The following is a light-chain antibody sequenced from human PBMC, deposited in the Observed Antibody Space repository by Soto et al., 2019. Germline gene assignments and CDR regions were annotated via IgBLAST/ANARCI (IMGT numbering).Light chain of an antibody. Sequence: IHMTQSPSSLSASVGDRITVTCRASQRITTYVNWYQLKPGEAPKLLISTSGTLQRGVPSRFSGSGSGTDFSLTITLLQPADFATYFCQQTYSTPYTFGQGTKLQIK. CDR1: QRITTY. CDR2: TSG. J-gene: IGKJ2*01. CDR3: QQTYSTPYT. V-gene: IGKV1-39*01.